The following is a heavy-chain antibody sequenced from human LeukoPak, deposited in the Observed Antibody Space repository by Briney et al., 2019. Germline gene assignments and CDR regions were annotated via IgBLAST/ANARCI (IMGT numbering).Heavy chain of an antibody. V-gene: IGHV5-51*01. CDR3: ARRSTVIRGVLEEAFDY. CDR2: IYPGDSET. CDR1: GNSFNNHF. D-gene: IGHD3-10*01. Sequence: GESLKISCKGSGNSFNNHFIGWVSQMTGKGLEWMGIIYPGDSETRYSPSFQGQVTISADKSISTVYLQWSSLEASDTAMYYCARRSTVIRGVLEEAFDYWGQGTLVIVSS. J-gene: IGHJ4*02.